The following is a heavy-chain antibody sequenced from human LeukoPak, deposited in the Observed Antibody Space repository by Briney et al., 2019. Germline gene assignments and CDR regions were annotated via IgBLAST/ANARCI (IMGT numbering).Heavy chain of an antibody. CDR3: ARYDDTAMVRGIDY. CDR2: INPNSGGT. V-gene: IGHV1-2*06. Sequence: GASVKVSCKASGYTFTGYYMRWVRQAPGQGLEWMGRINPNSGGTNYAQKFQGRVTMTRDTSISTAYMELSRLRSDDTAVYYCARYDDTAMVRGIDYWGQGTLVTVSS. J-gene: IGHJ4*02. CDR1: GYTFTGYY. D-gene: IGHD5-18*01.